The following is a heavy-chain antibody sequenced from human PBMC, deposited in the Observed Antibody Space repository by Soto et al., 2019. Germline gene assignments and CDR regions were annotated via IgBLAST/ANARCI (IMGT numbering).Heavy chain of an antibody. Sequence: QLQLQESGPALVKPSETLSLTCTVSGGSISSITYYWGWIRQSPEKGLEWIGYIHYGGSTYYNPSLESRVTISPDTSKNQFSLSLTSVNASDTGVYYCARCTPDLLQSNFWSGYDLSYFDYWGQGSLVTVSA. CDR3: ARCTPDLLQSNFWSGYDLSYFDY. CDR2: IHYGGST. J-gene: IGHJ4*02. V-gene: IGHV4-39*01. D-gene: IGHD3-3*01. CDR1: GGSISSITYY.